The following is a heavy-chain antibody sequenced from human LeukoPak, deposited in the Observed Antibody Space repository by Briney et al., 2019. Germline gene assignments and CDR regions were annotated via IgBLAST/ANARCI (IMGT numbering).Heavy chain of an antibody. CDR2: MNPNSGNT. Sequence: GASVKVSCKASGYTFTSYDINWVRQATGQGLEWMGWMNPNSGNTDYEQKFQGRVTMTRNTSISTAYMELSSLRSEDTAVYYCARGRFHYYGSGSYYLREDIDYYYGMDVWGQGTTVTVSS. D-gene: IGHD3-10*01. CDR1: GYTFTSYD. CDR3: ARGRFHYYGSGSYYLREDIDYYYGMDV. V-gene: IGHV1-8*01. J-gene: IGHJ6*02.